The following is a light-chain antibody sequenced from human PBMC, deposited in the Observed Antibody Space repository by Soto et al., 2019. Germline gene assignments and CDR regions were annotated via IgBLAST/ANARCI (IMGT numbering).Light chain of an antibody. J-gene: IGKJ1*01. CDR1: QAIRSN. CDR2: AAS. Sequence: DVQMTQSPASLSASLGDGVSIICRASQAIRSNLAWYQQKPGKVPKLLIYAASILQSGVPSRFRGSGSGTDFTLTISSLQPEDVATYYCQTYNNFPWTFGPGTKVEF. V-gene: IGKV1-27*01. CDR3: QTYNNFPWT.